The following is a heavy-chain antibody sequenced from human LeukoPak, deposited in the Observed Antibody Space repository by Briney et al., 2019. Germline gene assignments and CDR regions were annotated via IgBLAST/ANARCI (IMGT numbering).Heavy chain of an antibody. D-gene: IGHD2/OR15-2a*01. CDR2: INSVGSRT. CDR1: GFTFSSHW. V-gene: IGHV3-74*01. J-gene: IGHJ4*02. CDR3: ARDRSFFSPPDY. Sequence: TGGSLRLSCAASGFTFSSHWMHWVRQAPGKELVWVSRINSVGSRTDYVDSVKGRFTISRDNSKNTLYLQMNSLRAEDTAVYYCARDRSFFSPPDYWGQGTLVTVSS.